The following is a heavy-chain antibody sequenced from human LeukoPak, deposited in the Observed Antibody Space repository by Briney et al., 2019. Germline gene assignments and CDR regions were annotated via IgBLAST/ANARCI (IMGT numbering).Heavy chain of an antibody. Sequence: PGGSLRLSCAASGFTFSSYAMSWVRQAPGKGLEWVSAISGSGGSTYYADSVKGRFTISRDNSKNTLYLQMNSLRAEDTAVYYCAKGGRGSIAARGRAFDIWGQGTMVTVSS. D-gene: IGHD6-6*01. CDR3: AKGGRGSIAARGRAFDI. V-gene: IGHV3-23*01. J-gene: IGHJ3*02. CDR2: ISGSGGST. CDR1: GFTFSSYA.